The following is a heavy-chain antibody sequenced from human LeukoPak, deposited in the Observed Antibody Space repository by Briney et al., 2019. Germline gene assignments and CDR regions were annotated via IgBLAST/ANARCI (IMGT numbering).Heavy chain of an antibody. J-gene: IGHJ4*02. CDR2: ITSSGTYI. CDR3: ARDHRYFDSLIDY. V-gene: IGHV3-21*01. CDR1: GFTFNNYN. D-gene: IGHD3-9*01. Sequence: PGGSLRLSCAASGFTFNNYNMNWVRQAPGKALEWVSSITSSGTYIFYADSVKGRFTISRDNAKNSLYLQMNSLRAEDTAVYYCARDHRYFDSLIDYWGQGTLVTVSS.